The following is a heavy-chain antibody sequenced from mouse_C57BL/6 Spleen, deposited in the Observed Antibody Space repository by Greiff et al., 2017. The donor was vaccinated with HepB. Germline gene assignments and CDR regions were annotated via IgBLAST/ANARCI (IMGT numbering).Heavy chain of an antibody. J-gene: IGHJ4*01. D-gene: IGHD1-1*01. V-gene: IGHV5-17*01. CDR1: GFTFSDYG. CDR2: ISSGSSTI. CDR3: ARGYYGSSPSYAMDY. Sequence: DVKLVESGGGLVKPGGSLKLSCAASGFTFSDYGMHWVRQAPEKGLEWVAYISSGSSTIYYADTVKGRFTISRDNAKNTLFLQMTSLRSEDTAMYYCARGYYGSSPSYAMDYWGQGTSVTVSS.